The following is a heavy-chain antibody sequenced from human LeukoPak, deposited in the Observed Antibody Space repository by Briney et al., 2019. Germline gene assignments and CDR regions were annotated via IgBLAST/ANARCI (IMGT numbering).Heavy chain of an antibody. Sequence: GRSLRLSCAASGFTFSSYGMHWVRQAPGKGLEWVAVISYDGSNKYYADSVKGRFTISRDNSKSTLYLQMNSLRVEDTAVYYCAKGYYADYGDHWGQGTLVTVSS. CDR3: AKGYYADYGDH. V-gene: IGHV3-30*18. CDR1: GFTFSSYG. J-gene: IGHJ4*02. CDR2: ISYDGSNK. D-gene: IGHD4-17*01.